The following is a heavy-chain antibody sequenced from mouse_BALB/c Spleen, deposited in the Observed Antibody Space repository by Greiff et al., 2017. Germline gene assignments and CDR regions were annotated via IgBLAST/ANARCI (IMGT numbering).Heavy chain of an antibody. CDR2: ISSGGST. V-gene: IGHV5-6-5*01. CDR3: ARERGNYAWFAY. CDR1: GFTFSSYA. J-gene: IGHJ3*01. D-gene: IGHD2-1*01. Sequence: EVQLVESGGGLVKPGGSLKLSCAASGFTFSSYAMSWVRQTPEKRLEWVASISSGGSTYYPDSVKGRFTISRDNARNILYLQMSSLRSEDTAMYYCARERGNYAWFAYWGQGTLVTVSA.